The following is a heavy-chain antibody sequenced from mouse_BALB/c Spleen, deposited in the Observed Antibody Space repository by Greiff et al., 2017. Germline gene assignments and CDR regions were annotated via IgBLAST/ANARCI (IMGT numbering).Heavy chain of an antibody. J-gene: IGHJ2*01. D-gene: IGHD2-14*01. Sequence: VQLQQSGPSLVKPSQTLSLTCSVTGDSITSGYWNWIRKFPGNKLEYMGYISYSGSTYYNPSLKSRISITRDTSKNQYYLQLNSVTTEDTATYYCARCEGLGDRNYFDYWGQGTTLTVSS. CDR3: ARCEGLGDRNYFDY. CDR2: ISYSGST. V-gene: IGHV3-8*02. CDR1: GDSITSGY.